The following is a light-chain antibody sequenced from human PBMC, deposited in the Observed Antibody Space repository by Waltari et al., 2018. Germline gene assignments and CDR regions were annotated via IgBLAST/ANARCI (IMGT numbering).Light chain of an antibody. V-gene: IGLV2-23*01. CDR3: CSYAGDIFV. J-gene: IGLJ1*01. Sequence: QSALAQPASVSGSPGQSITISCTGARRDFGTYDLVSWYQQHPGSAPTVLIYEGSKRPFGVSDRFSGSHSGNTASLTISGLQPDDEADYYCCSYAGDIFVFAAWTRVTVL. CDR2: EGS. CDR1: RRDFGTYDL.